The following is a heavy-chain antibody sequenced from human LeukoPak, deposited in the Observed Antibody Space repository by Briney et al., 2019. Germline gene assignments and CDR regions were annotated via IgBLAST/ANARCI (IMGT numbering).Heavy chain of an antibody. Sequence: SETLSLTCAVYGGSFSGYYRSWIRQPPGKGLEWIGEINHSGSTNYNPSLKSRVTISVDTSKNQFSLKLSSVTAADTAVYYCARTMTTVIGYYYGMDVWGQGTTVTVSS. CDR1: GGSFSGYY. D-gene: IGHD4-11*01. CDR3: ARTMTTVIGYYYGMDV. J-gene: IGHJ6*02. V-gene: IGHV4-34*01. CDR2: INHSGST.